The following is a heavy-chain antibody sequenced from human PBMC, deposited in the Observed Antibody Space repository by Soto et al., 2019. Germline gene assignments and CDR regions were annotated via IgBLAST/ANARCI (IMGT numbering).Heavy chain of an antibody. V-gene: IGHV3-23*01. CDR3: SGGSGYSFFDF. CDR2: ISGSGGST. J-gene: IGHJ4*02. Sequence: PGGSLRLSCAASEFTFSSYAMSWVRQAPGKGLEWVSAISGSGGSTYYADSVKGRFTISRDNSKNMLYLQMNRLSAEDTAVYYCSGGSGYSFFDFWGQGTLVTVSS. D-gene: IGHD3-22*01. CDR1: EFTFSSYA.